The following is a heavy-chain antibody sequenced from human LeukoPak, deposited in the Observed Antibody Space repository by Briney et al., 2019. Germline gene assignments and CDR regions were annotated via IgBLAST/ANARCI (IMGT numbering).Heavy chain of an antibody. CDR3: ARDRDYGEPFDY. J-gene: IGHJ4*02. D-gene: IGHD4-17*01. CDR2: LSNTGNI. V-gene: IGHV3-21*01. Sequence: PGGSLRLSCAASGFTFSSYGMNWVRQAPGKGLEWLSYLSNTGNIHYAQSVKGRFTISRDNAKNSLYLQMNSLRAEDTAVYYCARDRDYGEPFDYWGQGTLVTVSS. CDR1: GFTFSSYG.